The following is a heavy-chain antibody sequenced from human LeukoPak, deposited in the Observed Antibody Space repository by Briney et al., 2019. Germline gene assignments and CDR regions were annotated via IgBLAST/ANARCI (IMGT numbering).Heavy chain of an antibody. CDR1: GFTFSDYY. J-gene: IGHJ4*02. Sequence: PGGPPRLSCAASGFTFSDYYMSWIRQAPGKGLEWVSYISSSGSTIYHADSVKGRFTISRDNAKNSLYLQMNSLRAEDTAVYYCARDRYYDSSGYYGVYGLYFDYWGQGTLVTVSS. V-gene: IGHV3-11*01. D-gene: IGHD3-22*01. CDR3: ARDRYYDSSGYYGVYGLYFDY. CDR2: ISSSGSTI.